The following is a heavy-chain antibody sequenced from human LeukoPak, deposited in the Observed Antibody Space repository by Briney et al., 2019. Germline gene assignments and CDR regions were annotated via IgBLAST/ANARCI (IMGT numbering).Heavy chain of an antibody. Sequence: MSSETLSLTCTVSGDSISSSYYWGWIRQPPGKGLEWIGYIYYSGSTNYNPSLKSRVTISVDTSKNQFSLKLSSVTAADTAVYYCARDLVGATIGAFDIWGQGTMVTVSS. CDR3: ARDLVGATIGAFDI. V-gene: IGHV4-61*01. CDR2: IYYSGST. D-gene: IGHD1-26*01. CDR1: GDSISSSYY. J-gene: IGHJ3*02.